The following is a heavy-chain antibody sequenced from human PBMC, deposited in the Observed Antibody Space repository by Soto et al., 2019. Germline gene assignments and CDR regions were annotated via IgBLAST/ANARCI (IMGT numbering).Heavy chain of an antibody. CDR2: IYSGGST. V-gene: IGHV3-53*01. CDR3: ARARLRFLEWDYYFDY. Sequence: EVQLVESGGGLIQPGGSLRLSCAASGFTVSSNYMSWVRQAPGKGLEWVSVIYSGGSTYYADSVKGRFTISRDNSKNTLYLQMNSLRAEDTAVYYCARARLRFLEWDYYFDYWGQGTLVTVSS. J-gene: IGHJ4*02. D-gene: IGHD3-3*01. CDR1: GFTVSSNY.